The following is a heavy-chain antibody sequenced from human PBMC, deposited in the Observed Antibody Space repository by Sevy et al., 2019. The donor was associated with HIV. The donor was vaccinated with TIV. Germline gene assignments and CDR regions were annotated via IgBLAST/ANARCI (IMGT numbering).Heavy chain of an antibody. D-gene: IGHD2-15*01. Sequence: GGSLRLSCAASEFTFSSYAMNWVRQAPGKGLEWVSSISVSGRSTYYADSVEGRFTISRDNSKNTLYLQMNSLRADDTAVYYCAKGFCSGGSCPRDYYYYGMDVWGQGTTVTVS. CDR2: ISVSGRST. J-gene: IGHJ6*02. CDR1: EFTFSSYA. V-gene: IGHV3-23*01. CDR3: AKGFCSGGSCPRDYYYYGMDV.